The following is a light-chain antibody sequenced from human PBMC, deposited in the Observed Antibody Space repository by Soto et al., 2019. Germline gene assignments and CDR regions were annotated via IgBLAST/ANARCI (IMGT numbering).Light chain of an antibody. Sequence: DIQMTQSPSSLSASVGDRVTITCRASQSIDNYLNWYQQKPGKAPKLLIYTASSLQSGVPSRFSGSGSGTDFTLTISSLQPEDFANYYCQQSYSMTTFGGGTKVEIK. CDR1: QSIDNY. V-gene: IGKV1-39*01. J-gene: IGKJ4*01. CDR3: QQSYSMTT. CDR2: TAS.